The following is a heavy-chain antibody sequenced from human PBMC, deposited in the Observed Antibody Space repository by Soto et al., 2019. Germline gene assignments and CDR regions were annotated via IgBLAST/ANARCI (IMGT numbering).Heavy chain of an antibody. V-gene: IGHV4-39*01. CDR1: GGSLSSGPYS. D-gene: IGHD2-2*01. CDR3: ARLGGYCSSTRCYGYYGMAV. Sequence: QLQLQESGPGLVKPSETLSLTCSVSGGSLSSGPYSWGWIRQPPGKGLEWIGTFYYSGSTHYNPSLASRVTISVDTSKNQFSLKVTPVTAADSAMYYCARLGGYCSSTRCYGYYGMAVWGQGTTVTVSS. J-gene: IGHJ6*02. CDR2: FYYSGST.